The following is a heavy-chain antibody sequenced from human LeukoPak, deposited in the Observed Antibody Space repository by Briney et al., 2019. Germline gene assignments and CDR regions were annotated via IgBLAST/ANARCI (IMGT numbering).Heavy chain of an antibody. CDR1: GGTFSSYA. J-gene: IGHJ5*02. CDR3: ASGSCSTSCYHLDWFDP. CDR2: IIPIFGIA. Sequence: SVKVSCKASGGTFSSYAISWVRQAPGQGLEWMGRIIPIFGIANYAQKFQGRVTITADKSTSTAYMELSSLRSEDTAVYYCASGSCSTSCYHLDWFDPWGPGNPGHRLL. V-gene: IGHV1-69*04. D-gene: IGHD2-2*01.